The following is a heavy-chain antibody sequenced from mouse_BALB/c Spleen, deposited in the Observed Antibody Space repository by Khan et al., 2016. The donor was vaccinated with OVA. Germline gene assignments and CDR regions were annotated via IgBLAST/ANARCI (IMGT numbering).Heavy chain of an antibody. CDR1: GSTFTNYN. CDR3: ARGDYYGTNAMDY. Sequence: QVQLKQSGPELVKPGASVRISCEASGSTFTNYNVHWVKQRPGQGLEWIGRIDPGKANSKYNENFKGKATLTADKSSSTAYMLLNSLTSEDSAVYFCARGDYYGTNAMDYWGQGTSVIVSS. V-gene: IGHV1S56*01. CDR2: IDPGKANS. D-gene: IGHD1-1*01. J-gene: IGHJ4*01.